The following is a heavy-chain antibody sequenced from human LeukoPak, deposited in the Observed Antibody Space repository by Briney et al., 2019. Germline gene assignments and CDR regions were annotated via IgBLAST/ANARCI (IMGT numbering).Heavy chain of an antibody. Sequence: KPSEILSLTCTVSGGSISSSSYYWGWIRQPPGKGLEWIGSIYYSGNTYYNPSLKSRVTISVDTSKNQFSLKLSSVTAADTAIYYCARPLSSGWHPFDSWGQGTLVTVSS. CDR2: IYYSGNT. V-gene: IGHV4-39*01. CDR1: GGSISSSSYY. D-gene: IGHD6-19*01. J-gene: IGHJ4*02. CDR3: ARPLSSGWHPFDS.